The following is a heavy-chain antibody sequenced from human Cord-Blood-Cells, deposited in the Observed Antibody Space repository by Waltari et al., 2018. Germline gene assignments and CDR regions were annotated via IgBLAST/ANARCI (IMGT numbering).Heavy chain of an antibody. CDR3: ASKTGRYWYFDL. Sequence: QVQLQESGPGLVKPSQTLSLTCTVSGGSIRSGGYYWSWTPTHPGKGLAWIGYIYYSGSTYYTPSLKSRVTISVDSSKNQFSLKLSSVTAADTAVYYCASKTGRYWYFDLWGRGTLVTVSS. CDR2: IYYSGST. J-gene: IGHJ2*01. D-gene: IGHD3-9*01. CDR1: GGSIRSGGYY. V-gene: IGHV4-31*03.